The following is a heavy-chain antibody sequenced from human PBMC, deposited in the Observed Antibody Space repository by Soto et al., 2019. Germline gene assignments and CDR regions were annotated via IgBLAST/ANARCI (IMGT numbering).Heavy chain of an antibody. CDR2: INHSGST. CDR3: ARAFSDIVATTLYYYYGMDV. CDR1: GGSFSGYY. V-gene: IGHV4-34*01. D-gene: IGHD5-12*01. Sequence: SETLSLTCAVYGGSFSGYYWSWIRQPPGKGLEWIGEINHSGSTNYNPSLKSRVTISVDTSKNQFSLKLSSVTAADTAVYYCARAFSDIVATTLYYYYGMDVWGQGTTVTISS. J-gene: IGHJ6*02.